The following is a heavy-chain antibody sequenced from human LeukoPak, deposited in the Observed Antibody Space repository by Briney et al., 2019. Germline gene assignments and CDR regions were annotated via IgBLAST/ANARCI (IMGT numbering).Heavy chain of an antibody. J-gene: IGHJ4*02. V-gene: IGHV4-34*01. CDR3: ARGRVKRYYYDSSGFHPYDY. Sequence: SETLSLTCAVYGGSFSGYYWSWIRKPPGKGLEWIEEINHSGSTNYNPSLKSRVTISVDTSKNQFSLKLSSVTAADTAVYYCARGRVKRYYYDSSGFHPYDYWGQGTLVTVSS. CDR2: INHSGST. D-gene: IGHD3-22*01. CDR1: GGSFSGYY.